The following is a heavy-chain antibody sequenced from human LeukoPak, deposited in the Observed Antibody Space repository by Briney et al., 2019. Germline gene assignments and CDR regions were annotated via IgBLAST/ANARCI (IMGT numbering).Heavy chain of an antibody. CDR2: FYSGGST. D-gene: IGHD2-21*02. Sequence: PSETLSLTCTVSGGSISSYYWSWIRQPPGKGLEWIGRFYSGGSTAYNPSLESRVTVSGDTSKYQFSLRLNFVTAADTAVYYCARGLGETARTDDVFDIWGQGTMVTVSS. J-gene: IGHJ3*02. CDR1: GGSISSYY. V-gene: IGHV4-4*07. CDR3: ARGLGETARTDDVFDI.